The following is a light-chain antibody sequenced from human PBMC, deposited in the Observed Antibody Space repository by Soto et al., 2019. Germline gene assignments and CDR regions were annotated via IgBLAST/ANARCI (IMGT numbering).Light chain of an antibody. CDR2: GAS. Sequence: EIVLTQSPGTLSLSPGERATLSCRASQSVSSTYLAWQQQKPGQPPRLLIYGASSRVTVIPDRFSGSGSGTDFTLTISSLEPEDFAVYYCQQYGRSPPWTFGQGTKVEIK. J-gene: IGKJ1*01. CDR1: QSVSSTY. CDR3: QQYGRSPPWT. V-gene: IGKV3-20*01.